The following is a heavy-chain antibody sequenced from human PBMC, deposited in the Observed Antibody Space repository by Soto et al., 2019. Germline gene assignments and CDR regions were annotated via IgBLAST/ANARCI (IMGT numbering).Heavy chain of an antibody. Sequence: ASVKVSCKVSGYTLAELSMHWVRQAPGKGLEWMGGFDPEDGETIYAQKFQGRVTMTEDTSTDTAYMELSSLRSEDTAVYYCATPYYDKMGSFDYWGQGTLVTVSS. CDR3: ATPYYDKMGSFDY. V-gene: IGHV1-24*01. CDR1: GYTLAELS. CDR2: FDPEDGET. D-gene: IGHD3-22*01. J-gene: IGHJ4*02.